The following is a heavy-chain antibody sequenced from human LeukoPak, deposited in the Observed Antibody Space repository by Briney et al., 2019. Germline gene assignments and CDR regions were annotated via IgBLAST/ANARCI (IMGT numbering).Heavy chain of an antibody. J-gene: IGHJ3*02. D-gene: IGHD5-12*01. CDR3: ARRPTIVATIDDAFDI. CDR2: IIPIFGTA. Sequence: GASVKVSCKASGGTFSSYAISWVRQAPGQGLEWMGGIIPIFGTANYAQKFQGRVTITADESTSTAYMELSSLRSEGTAVYYCARRPTIVATIDDAFDIWGQGTMVTVSS. V-gene: IGHV1-69*13. CDR1: GGTFSSYA.